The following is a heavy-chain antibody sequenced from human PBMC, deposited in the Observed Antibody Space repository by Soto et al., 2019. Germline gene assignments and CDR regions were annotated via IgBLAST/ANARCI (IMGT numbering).Heavy chain of an antibody. D-gene: IGHD3-16*01. CDR3: AKGITDTGGYYYYSMDV. J-gene: IGHJ6*02. V-gene: IGHV3-23*01. CDR2: ISGSGGIT. Sequence: TXGSLRLSCGAAGFTFSSYAMSWVRQAPGKGLDWVSVISGSGGITYSADSVKGRFTISRDNSKNILYLQMNSLRAEDTAVYYCAKGITDTGGYYYYSMDVSGQGTAVTVSS. CDR1: GFTFSSYA.